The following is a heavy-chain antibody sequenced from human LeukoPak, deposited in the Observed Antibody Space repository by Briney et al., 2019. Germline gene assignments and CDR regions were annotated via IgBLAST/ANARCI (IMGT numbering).Heavy chain of an antibody. D-gene: IGHD3-9*01. CDR3: ARLTGYSSESWFDP. CDR1: GGSFSGYY. Sequence: SETLSLTCAVYGGSFSGYYWSWIRQPPGKGLEWIGEIYHSGSTNYNPSLKSRVTISVDTSKNQFSLKLSSVTAADTAVYYCARLTGYSSESWFDPWGQGTLVTVSS. CDR2: IYHSGST. V-gene: IGHV4-34*01. J-gene: IGHJ5*02.